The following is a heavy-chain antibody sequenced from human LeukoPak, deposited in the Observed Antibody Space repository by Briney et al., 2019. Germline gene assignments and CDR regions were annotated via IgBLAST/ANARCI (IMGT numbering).Heavy chain of an antibody. V-gene: IGHV1-18*04. J-gene: IGHJ3*02. D-gene: IGHD2-2*01. CDR2: ISAYNGNT. CDR3: ARDALEYCSSTSCSYDAFDI. Sequence: GASVKVSCKASGYTFTGYYMHWVRQAPGQGLEWMGWISAYNGNTNYAQKLQGRVTMTTDTSTSTAYMELRSLRSDDTAVYYCARDALEYCSSTSCSYDAFDIWGQGTMVTVS. CDR1: GYTFTGYY.